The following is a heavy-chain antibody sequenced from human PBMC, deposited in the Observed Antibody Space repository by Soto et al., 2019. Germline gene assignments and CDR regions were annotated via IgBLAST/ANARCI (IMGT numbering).Heavy chain of an antibody. Sequence: GGSLRLSCAASGFTFSSYWMSWVRQAPGKGLEWVANIKQDGSEKYYVDSVKGRFTISRDNAKNSLYLQMNSLRAEDTAVYYCARGPSIYSGYDPGLFDYWGQGTXVTVSS. V-gene: IGHV3-7*01. J-gene: IGHJ4*02. D-gene: IGHD5-12*01. CDR1: GFTFSSYW. CDR3: ARGPSIYSGYDPGLFDY. CDR2: IKQDGSEK.